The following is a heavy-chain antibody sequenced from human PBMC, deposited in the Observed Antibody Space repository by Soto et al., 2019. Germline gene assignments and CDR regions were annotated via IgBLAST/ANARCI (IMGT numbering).Heavy chain of an antibody. CDR3: ARDRGYDILTGYYGMDV. D-gene: IGHD3-9*01. CDR2: ISSSSSTI. CDR1: GFTFSSYS. J-gene: IGHJ6*02. Sequence: GGSLRLSCAASGFTFSSYSMNWVRQAPGKGLEWVSYISSSSSTIYYADSVKGRFTISRDNAKNSLYLQMNSLRDEDTAVYYCARDRGYDILTGYYGMDVWGQGTTVTVSS. V-gene: IGHV3-48*02.